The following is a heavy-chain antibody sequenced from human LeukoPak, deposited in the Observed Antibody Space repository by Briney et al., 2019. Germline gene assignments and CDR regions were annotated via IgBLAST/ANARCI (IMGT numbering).Heavy chain of an antibody. V-gene: IGHV3-23*01. CDR3: AKDTPSIAAAADAAGNY. CDR1: GFTFSSNA. D-gene: IGHD6-13*01. CDR2: ISGSGGST. J-gene: IGHJ4*02. Sequence: GGSLRLSCAASGFTFSSNARSWVRQAQGKGREGVSAISGSGGSTYYADSVKGRFTISRDNAKNTLYLQMNSLRAEDTAVYYCAKDTPSIAAAADAAGNYWGQGTLVTVSS.